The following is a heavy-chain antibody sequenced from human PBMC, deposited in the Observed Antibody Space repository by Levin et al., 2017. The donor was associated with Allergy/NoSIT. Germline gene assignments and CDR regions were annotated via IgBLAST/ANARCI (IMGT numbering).Heavy chain of an antibody. CDR1: GFTFTDYG. D-gene: IGHD2-21*01. Sequence: GGSLRLSCAASGFTFTDYGFNWVRQAPGKGLEWVSSINTYTGNTAYSGSVKGRFTISRDNARNSVYLQMNSLRVEDTAVYYGAGERGVVADFRHFDYWGQGTLVTISS. CDR3: AGERGVVADFRHFDY. CDR2: INTYTGNT. J-gene: IGHJ4*02. V-gene: IGHV3-21*01.